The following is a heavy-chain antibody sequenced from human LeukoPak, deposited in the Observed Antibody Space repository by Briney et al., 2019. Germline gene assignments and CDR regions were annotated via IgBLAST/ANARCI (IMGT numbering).Heavy chain of an antibody. D-gene: IGHD1-7*01. V-gene: IGHV1-18*01. CDR3: ASYGNWHYYTSDRYYHGMAV. CDR1: GYTFTSYG. CDR2: ISAYNGNT. Sequence: GASVKVSCKASGYTFTSYGISWVRQAPGQGLEWMGWISAYNGNTNYAQKLQGRVTMTTDTSTSTAYMELRSLRSDDTAVYYCASYGNWHYYTSDRYYHGMAVWGQGTTAT. J-gene: IGHJ6*02.